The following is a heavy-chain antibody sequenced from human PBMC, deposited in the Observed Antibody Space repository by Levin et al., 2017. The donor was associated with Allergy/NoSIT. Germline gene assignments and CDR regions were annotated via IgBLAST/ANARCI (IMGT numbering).Heavy chain of an antibody. D-gene: IGHD2-2*01. CDR3: ARGGSSTSLEAFDI. Sequence: SGGSLRLSCAASGFTFSSYDMHWVRQATGKGLEWVSAIGTAGDTYYPGSVKGRFTISRENAKNSLYLQMNSLRAGDTAVYYCARGGSSTSLEAFDIWGQGTMVTVSS. CDR2: IGTAGDT. J-gene: IGHJ3*02. CDR1: GFTFSSYD. V-gene: IGHV3-13*01.